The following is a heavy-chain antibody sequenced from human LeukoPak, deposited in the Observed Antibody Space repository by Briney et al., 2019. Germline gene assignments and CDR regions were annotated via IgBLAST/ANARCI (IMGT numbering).Heavy chain of an antibody. D-gene: IGHD5-18*01. CDR2: IYYSGST. V-gene: IGHV4-59*01. CDR1: GGSISSYY. CDR3: ARDGYSYGGDAFDI. J-gene: IGHJ3*02. Sequence: SETLSLTCTVSGGSISSYYWSWIRQPPGKGLEWIGYIYYSGSTNYNPSLKSRVTISVDTSKNQFSLKLSSVTDADTAVYYCARDGYSYGGDAFDIWGQGTMVTVSS.